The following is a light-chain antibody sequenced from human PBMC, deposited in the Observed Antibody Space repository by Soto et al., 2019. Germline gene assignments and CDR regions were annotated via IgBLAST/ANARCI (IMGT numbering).Light chain of an antibody. CDR3: QQYHNWPPIT. CDR2: DTS. V-gene: IGKV3-15*01. J-gene: IGKJ5*01. Sequence: EIVMTQSPATLSVSPGERATLSCRASQSVSSNLAWYQQKPGQAPRLLIYDTSTRATGIPARFSGSGSGTEFTLTISSLQSEDFAVSYCQQYHNWPPITFGQGTRLEIK. CDR1: QSVSSN.